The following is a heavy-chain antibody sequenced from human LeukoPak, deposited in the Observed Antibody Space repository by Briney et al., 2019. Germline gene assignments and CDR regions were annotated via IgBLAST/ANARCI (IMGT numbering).Heavy chain of an antibody. CDR3: VKGGGDSIYYGMDV. V-gene: IGHV3-7*03. CDR2: INQDGSEK. J-gene: IGHJ6*02. Sequence: GGSLRLSCEVSGFTFSSFWMNWVRQAPGKGLEWVANINQDGSEKYYVDSVKGRFTISRDNAKNSLYLQMNSLRTEDTALYYCVKGGGDSIYYGMDVWGQGTTVTVSS. D-gene: IGHD2-21*02. CDR1: GFTFSSFW.